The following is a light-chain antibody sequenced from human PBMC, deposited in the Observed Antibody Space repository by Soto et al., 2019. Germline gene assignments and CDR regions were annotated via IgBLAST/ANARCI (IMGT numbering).Light chain of an antibody. V-gene: IGKV1-39*01. CDR3: QQSYSTLT. J-gene: IGKJ4*01. Sequence: GDRVTITCRESQSISSYLNWYQQKPGKAPKLLIYAASTLQSGVPSRFSGSGSGTDFTLTISSLQPEDFATYFCQQSYSTLTFGGGTKVDI. CDR1: QSISSY. CDR2: AAS.